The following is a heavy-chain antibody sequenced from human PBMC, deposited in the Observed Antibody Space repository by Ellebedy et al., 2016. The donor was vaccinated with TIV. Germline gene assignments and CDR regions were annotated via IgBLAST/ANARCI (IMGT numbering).Heavy chain of an antibody. D-gene: IGHD6-13*01. V-gene: IGHV6-1*01. CDR3: AREAGSAAVAVDLDF. Sequence: SQTLSLTCAISGDSVSRNSVAWNWIRQSPSRGLEWLGRTCYRSKWYNEYAVSLKSRITINPDTSKNQFSLQLNSVTPEDTAVYYCAREAGSAAVAVDLDFWGQGTLVTVSS. CDR1: GDSVSRNSVA. J-gene: IGHJ4*02. CDR2: TCYRSKWYN.